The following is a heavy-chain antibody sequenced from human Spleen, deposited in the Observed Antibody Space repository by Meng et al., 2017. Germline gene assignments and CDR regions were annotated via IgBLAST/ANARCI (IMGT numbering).Heavy chain of an antibody. J-gene: IGHJ4*02. V-gene: IGHV4-39*07. CDR2: INHSGST. CDR1: DDSISSSTYY. CDR3: ARGIFRVDY. D-gene: IGHD3-10*01. Sequence: SETLSLTCTVSDDSISSSTYYWSWIRQPPGKGLEWIGEINHSGSTNYNPSLKSRVTISIDTSKNQFSLKLSSVTAADTAVYYCARGIFRVDYWGQGTLVTVSS.